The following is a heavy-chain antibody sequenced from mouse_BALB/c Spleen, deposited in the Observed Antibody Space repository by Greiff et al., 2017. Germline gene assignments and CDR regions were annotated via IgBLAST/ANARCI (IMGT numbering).Heavy chain of an antibody. CDR1: GYAFSSYW. V-gene: IGHV1-80*01. CDR3: ARGELGAY. J-gene: IGHJ3*01. D-gene: IGHD4-1*01. Sequence: QVHVKQSGAELVRPGSSVKISCKASGYAFSSYWMNWVKQRPGQGLEWIGQIYPGDGDTNYNGKFKGKATLTADKSSSTAYMQLSSLTSEDSAVYFCARGELGAYWGQGTLVTVSA. CDR2: IYPGDGDT.